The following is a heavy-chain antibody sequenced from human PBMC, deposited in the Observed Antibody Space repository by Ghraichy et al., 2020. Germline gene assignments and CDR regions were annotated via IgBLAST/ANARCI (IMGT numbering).Heavy chain of an antibody. CDR2: INHSGST. CDR3: ARVEGKYYDYVWGSYRSSHASKLDY. Sequence: SETLSLTCAVYGGSFSGYYWSWIRQPPGKGLEWIGEINHSGSTNYNPSLKSRVTISVDTSKNQFSLKLSSVTAADTAVYYCARVEGKYYDYVWGSYRSSHASKLDYWGQGTLVTVSS. J-gene: IGHJ4*02. V-gene: IGHV4-34*01. D-gene: IGHD3-16*02. CDR1: GGSFSGYY.